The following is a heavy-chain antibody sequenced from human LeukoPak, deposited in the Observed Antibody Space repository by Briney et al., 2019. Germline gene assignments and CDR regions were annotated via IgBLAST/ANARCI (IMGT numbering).Heavy chain of an antibody. CDR3: ARDVPHNWFDT. Sequence: GGSLRLSCAASGITFGNNWMHWVRQGPGKGLVWISRINSDGGGAIYADSVEGRFTVSRDNAKNTLYLQMNSLRAEDTAVYYCARDVPHNWFDTWGQGTLVTVSS. CDR1: GITFGNNW. CDR2: INSDGGGA. V-gene: IGHV3-74*01. J-gene: IGHJ5*02.